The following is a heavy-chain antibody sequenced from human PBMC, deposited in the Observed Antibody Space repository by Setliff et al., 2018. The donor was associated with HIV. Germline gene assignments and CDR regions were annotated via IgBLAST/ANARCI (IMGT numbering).Heavy chain of an antibody. J-gene: IGHJ5*02. D-gene: IGHD1-26*01. V-gene: IGHV1-69*10. CDR1: GGTFNTYP. Sequence: WASVKVSCKTSGGTFNTYPIAWVRQAPGQGLEWMGGIAPNLRMPNYIQKFKGRLTITADESTSTAYMELSSLRSEDTAVYYCARDEERFLSWGQGTLVTVSS. CDR2: IAPNLRMP. CDR3: ARDEERFLS.